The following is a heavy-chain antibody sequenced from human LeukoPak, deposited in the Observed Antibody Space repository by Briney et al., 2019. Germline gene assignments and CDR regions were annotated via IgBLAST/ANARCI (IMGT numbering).Heavy chain of an antibody. J-gene: IGHJ4*02. CDR1: GFTFSSYA. V-gene: IGHV3-23*01. D-gene: IGHD6-13*01. Sequence: SGGSLRLSCAASGFTFSSYAMSWVRQAPGKGLEWVSAISGSGGSTYYADSVKGRFTISRDNSKNTLYLQMNSLRAEDTAVYYCAQSLAGSSWSFDYWGQGTLVTVSS. CDR2: ISGSGGST. CDR3: AQSLAGSSWSFDY.